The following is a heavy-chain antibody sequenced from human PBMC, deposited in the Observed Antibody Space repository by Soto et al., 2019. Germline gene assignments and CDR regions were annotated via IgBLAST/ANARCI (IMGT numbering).Heavy chain of an antibody. D-gene: IGHD4-4*01. CDR1: GDSLSSNTAA. CDR2: TYYRSKWYN. J-gene: IGHJ4*02. V-gene: IGHV6-1*01. CDR3: ARDPSDFHSAFDY. Sequence: SQTLSLTCAISGDSLSSNTAAWNWIRQSPSRGLEWLGRTYYRSKWYNDYAESVKSRITIKTDTSKNQFSLHLNSVTPEDTAVYYCARDPSDFHSAFDYCGQGTLVTVSS.